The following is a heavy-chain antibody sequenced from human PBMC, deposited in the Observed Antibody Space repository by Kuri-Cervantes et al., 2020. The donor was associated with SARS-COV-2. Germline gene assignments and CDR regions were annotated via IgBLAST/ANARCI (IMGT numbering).Heavy chain of an antibody. CDR2: IIPIFGTA. Sequence: VKVSCKASGGTFSSYAISWVRQAPGQGLEWMGGIIPIFGTANYAQKFQGRVTITADESTSTAYMELSSLRSEDTAVYYCARGRHEDIVVVPDDYYYGMDVWGQGTTVTVSS. D-gene: IGHD2-2*01. CDR3: ARGRHEDIVVVPDDYYYGMDV. V-gene: IGHV1-69*01. J-gene: IGHJ6*02. CDR1: GGTFSSYA.